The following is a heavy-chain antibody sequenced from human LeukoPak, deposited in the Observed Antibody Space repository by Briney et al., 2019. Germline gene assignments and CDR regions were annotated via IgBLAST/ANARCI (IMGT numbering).Heavy chain of an antibody. V-gene: IGHV4-4*07. CDR1: GGSISSYY. CDR2: IYTSGST. D-gene: IGHD3-22*01. CDR3: ASGYYDSSGYSWGYAFDI. J-gene: IGHJ3*02. Sequence: SETLSLTCTVSGGSISSYYWSWIRQPAGKGLEWIGRIYTSGSTNYNPSLKSRVTMSVDTSKNQFSLKLSSVTAVDTAVYYCASGYYDSSGYSWGYAFDIWGQGTMVTVSS.